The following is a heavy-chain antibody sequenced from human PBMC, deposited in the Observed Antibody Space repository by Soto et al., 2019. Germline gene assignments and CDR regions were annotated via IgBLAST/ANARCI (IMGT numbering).Heavy chain of an antibody. Sequence: QITLKESGPTLVKPTQTLTLTCTFSGFSLSTSGVGVGWIRQPPGKALEWLALIYWDDDKRYSPSLKSRLTITKDTSKNQVVPTMTNMDPVDTATYYCAHRPPPNIVYNWFDPWGQGTLVTVSS. D-gene: IGHD2-15*01. CDR2: IYWDDDK. CDR1: GFSLSTSGVG. J-gene: IGHJ5*02. V-gene: IGHV2-5*02. CDR3: AHRPPPNIVYNWFDP.